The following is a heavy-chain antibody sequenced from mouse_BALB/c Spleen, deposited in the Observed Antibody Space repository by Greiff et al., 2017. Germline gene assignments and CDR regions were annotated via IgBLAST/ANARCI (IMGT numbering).Heavy chain of an antibody. CDR2: IDPANGNT. CDR1: GFNIKDTY. Sequence: VHVKQSGAELVKPGASVKLSCTASGFNIKDTYMHWVKQRPEQGLEWIGRIDPANGNTKYDPKFQGKATITADTSSNTAYLQLSSLTSEDTAVYYCARYYGYGLDYWGQGTTLTVSS. V-gene: IGHV14-3*02. CDR3: ARYYGYGLDY. D-gene: IGHD1-2*01. J-gene: IGHJ2*01.